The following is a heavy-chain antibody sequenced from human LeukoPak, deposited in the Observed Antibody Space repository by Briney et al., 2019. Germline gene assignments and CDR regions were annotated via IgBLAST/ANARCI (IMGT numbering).Heavy chain of an antibody. CDR1: GGSVTEYY. CDR2: IYYTGT. J-gene: IGHJ4*02. Sequence: PSETLSHTCTVSGGSVTEYYWSWIRQSPGKGLEWIGYIYYTGTNYNPSLKSRVTMSVDTSKNQFSLKLSSVTAADTAVYYCAREVGHYSSGWLSSEYYFDYWGQGTLVTVSS. V-gene: IGHV4-59*02. CDR3: AREVGHYSSGWLSSEYYFDY. D-gene: IGHD6-19*01.